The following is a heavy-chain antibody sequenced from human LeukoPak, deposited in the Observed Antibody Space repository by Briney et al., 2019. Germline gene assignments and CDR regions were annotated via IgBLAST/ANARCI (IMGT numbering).Heavy chain of an antibody. D-gene: IGHD2-15*01. Sequence: SETLSLTCTVSDYTISSGYGYYWGWIRQPPGKGLEWIGNIYHSGITYYNHFNSSLKSRVTISIDTSKNQFSLRLTSVTAADTAVYYWAREGRGPPMYCSGGSCYNWFDPWGQGTLVTVSS. J-gene: IGHJ5*02. CDR2: IYHSGIT. V-gene: IGHV4-38-2*02. CDR1: DYTISSGYGYY. CDR3: AREGRGPPMYCSGGSCYNWFDP.